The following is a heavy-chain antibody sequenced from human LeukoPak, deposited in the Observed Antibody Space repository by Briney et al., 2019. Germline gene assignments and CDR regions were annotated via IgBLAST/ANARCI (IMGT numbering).Heavy chain of an antibody. Sequence: ASVKVSCKASGYTLTSYDINWVRQATGQGLEWMGWISASNGYTGYAQKLQDRVTLTRDTSTSTAYMELRGLRSDDTAVYYCARGQRYCSSTSCYTDAFDIWGQGTMVTVSS. V-gene: IGHV1-18*01. J-gene: IGHJ3*02. D-gene: IGHD2-2*02. CDR3: ARGQRYCSSTSCYTDAFDI. CDR1: GYTLTSYD. CDR2: ISASNGYT.